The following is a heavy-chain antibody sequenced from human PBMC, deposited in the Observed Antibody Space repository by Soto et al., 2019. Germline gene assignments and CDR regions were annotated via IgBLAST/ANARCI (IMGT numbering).Heavy chain of an antibody. D-gene: IGHD5-12*01. J-gene: IGHJ3*01. CDR2: IYSGGST. Sequence: GGSLRLSCAASGFTVSSNYMSWVRQAPGKGLEWVSVIYSGGSTYYADSVKGRFTISRDNSKNTLYLQMNSLRAEDTAVYYCARYFVDKYAFDLWGQGTMVTVSS. CDR1: GFTVSSNY. V-gene: IGHV3-66*01. CDR3: ARYFVDKYAFDL.